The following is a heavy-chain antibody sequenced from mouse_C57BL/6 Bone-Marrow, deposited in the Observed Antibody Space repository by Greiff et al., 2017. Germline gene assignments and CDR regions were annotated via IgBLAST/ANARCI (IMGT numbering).Heavy chain of an antibody. CDR2: INPNNGGT. J-gene: IGHJ4*01. V-gene: IGHV1-26*01. CDR3: ARAWDYDPFYDYARDY. Sequence: VQLQQSGPELVKPGASVKISCKASGYTFTDYYMNWVKQSHGKSLEWIGDINPNNGGTSYNQKFKGKATLTVDKSSSTAYMELHSLTSEDTAVYYCARAWDYDPFYDYARDYWGQGTSVTVSS. D-gene: IGHD2-4*01. CDR1: GYTFTDYY.